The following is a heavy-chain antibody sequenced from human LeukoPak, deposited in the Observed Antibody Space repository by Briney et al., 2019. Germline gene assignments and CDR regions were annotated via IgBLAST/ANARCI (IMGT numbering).Heavy chain of an antibody. CDR1: GFTFIDYD. CDR3: ARGGIQVSGIDEFDY. CDR2: IGIRGDT. Sequence: GGSLRLSCAASGFTFIDYDMHWVRQVIGKGMEWVSAIGIRGDTPCSGSVKGRFTISRENAESSLYLQMNSLRAEDTAVYYCARGGIQVSGIDEFDYWGQGTLVTVSS. V-gene: IGHV3-13*01. D-gene: IGHD6-19*01. J-gene: IGHJ4*02.